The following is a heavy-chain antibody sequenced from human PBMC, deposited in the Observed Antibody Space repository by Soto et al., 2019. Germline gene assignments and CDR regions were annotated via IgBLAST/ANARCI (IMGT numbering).Heavy chain of an antibody. J-gene: IGHJ3*02. CDR2: ISGDSRYT. Sequence: GGSLRLSCAASEFTVSAYYMAWIRQAPGKGLDWISYISGDSRYTNYADSVKGRFTVSRDNAKNSLYLQMNSLTVEDTAVYFCATGQQVRMADIWGQGTMVTVSS. D-gene: IGHD6-13*01. CDR3: ATGQQVRMADI. V-gene: IGHV3-11*03. CDR1: EFTVSAYY.